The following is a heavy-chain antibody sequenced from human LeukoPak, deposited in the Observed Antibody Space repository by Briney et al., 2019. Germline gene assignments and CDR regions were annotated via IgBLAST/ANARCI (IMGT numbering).Heavy chain of an antibody. V-gene: IGHV3-23*01. D-gene: IGHD6-13*01. CDR2: IGGSGGST. CDR3: TKEAYSSSWYYFDY. Sequence: GGSLRLPCAASGFTFSSYAMTWVRQAPGKGLEWVSAIGGSGGSTYYAESVKGRFTISRDNSKNTVYLQMNSLRAEDTALYYCTKEAYSSSWYYFDYWGQGTLVTVSS. CDR1: GFTFSSYA. J-gene: IGHJ4*02.